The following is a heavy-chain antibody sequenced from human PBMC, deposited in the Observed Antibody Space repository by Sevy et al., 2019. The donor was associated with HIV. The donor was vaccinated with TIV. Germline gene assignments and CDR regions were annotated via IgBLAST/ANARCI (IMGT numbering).Heavy chain of an antibody. CDR2: IKSITDGGAA. D-gene: IGHD3-3*02. CDR3: STDDLISY. Sequence: GGSLRLSCTAXXFDFPNAWMNWIRQVPGKGLEWVGHIKSITDGGAADYAAPVKGRFTISRHDSKNTLYLQMNSLKAEDTAVYYCSTDDLISYWGRGTLVTVSS. J-gene: IGHJ4*02. CDR1: XFDFPNAW. V-gene: IGHV3-15*07.